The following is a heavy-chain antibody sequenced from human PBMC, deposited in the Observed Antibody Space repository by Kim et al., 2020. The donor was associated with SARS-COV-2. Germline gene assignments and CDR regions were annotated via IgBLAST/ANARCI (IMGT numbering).Heavy chain of an antibody. J-gene: IGHJ6*02. CDR2: INHSGST. D-gene: IGHD2-2*01. V-gene: IGHV4-34*01. CDR1: GGSFSGYY. Sequence: SETLSLTCAVYGGSFSGYYWSWIRQPPGKGLEWIGEINHSGSTNYNPSLKSRVTISVDTSKNQFSLKLSSVTAADTAVYYCASRYQLLRHYYYYGMDVWGQGTTVTVSS. CDR3: ASRYQLLRHYYYYGMDV.